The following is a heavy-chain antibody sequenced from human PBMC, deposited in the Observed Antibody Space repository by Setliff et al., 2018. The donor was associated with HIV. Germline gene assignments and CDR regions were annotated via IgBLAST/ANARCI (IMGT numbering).Heavy chain of an antibody. Sequence: GGSLRLSCAASGFAVRNNYLTWVRQAPGKGLEWVAVMNSDGGTYYADSVKGRFTISRDNAKNSLYLQMNSLRAEDTAVYYCARMLLRTNPVYGVVSNWFDPWGPGTLVTVSS. V-gene: IGHV3-53*01. CDR2: MNSDGGT. CDR1: GFAVRNNY. J-gene: IGHJ5*02. CDR3: ARMLLRTNPVYGVVSNWFDP. D-gene: IGHD3-3*01.